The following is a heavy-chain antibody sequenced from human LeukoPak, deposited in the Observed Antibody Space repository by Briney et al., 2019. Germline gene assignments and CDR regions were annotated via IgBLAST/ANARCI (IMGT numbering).Heavy chain of an antibody. D-gene: IGHD4-17*01. CDR1: GGSISSYY. CDR3: ARVRGDYGEDSYYYYMDV. J-gene: IGHJ6*03. CDR2: IYSTGSA. V-gene: IGHV4-4*07. Sequence: PSETLSLTCTVSGGSISSYYWSWIRQPAGKGLEWIGRIYSTGSANYNPSLKSRVTISVDTSKNQFSLKLSSVTAADTAVYYCARVRGDYGEDSYYYYMDVWGQGTLVTVSS.